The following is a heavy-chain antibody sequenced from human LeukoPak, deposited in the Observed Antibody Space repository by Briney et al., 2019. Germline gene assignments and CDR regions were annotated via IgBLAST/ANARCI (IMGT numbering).Heavy chain of an antibody. V-gene: IGHV3-23*01. CDR1: GFTFSSYA. J-gene: IGHJ4*02. Sequence: GGSLRLSCAASGFTFSSYAMSWVRQAPGKGLEWVSAISGSGGSTYYADSVKGRFTISTDNSKNTLYLQMNSLRAEDTAVYYCANSVSSWYSPFDYWGQGTLVTVSS. D-gene: IGHD6-13*01. CDR3: ANSVSSWYSPFDY. CDR2: ISGSGGST.